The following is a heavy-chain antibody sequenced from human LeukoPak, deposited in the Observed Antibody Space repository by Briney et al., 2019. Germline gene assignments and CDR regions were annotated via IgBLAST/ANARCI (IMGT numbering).Heavy chain of an antibody. Sequence: GRSLRLSCTASGLTFGDYAMSWVRQAPGKGLEWVSFIRSKAYGGTTEYAASVKGRFIISRDDSKSIAYLQMNSLKTEDTAVYYCSRVRYCSGRSCYFGAFGTWGQGTMVTVSS. CDR3: SRVRYCSGRSCYFGAFGT. D-gene: IGHD2-15*01. CDR2: IRSKAYGGTT. CDR1: GLTFGDYA. V-gene: IGHV3-49*04. J-gene: IGHJ3*02.